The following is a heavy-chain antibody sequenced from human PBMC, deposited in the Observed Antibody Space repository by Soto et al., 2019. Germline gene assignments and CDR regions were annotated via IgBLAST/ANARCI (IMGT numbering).Heavy chain of an antibody. V-gene: IGHV3-48*03. CDR3: ARDPGYSSSLPVYYYYCGMDV. D-gene: IGHD6-6*01. CDR1: GFTFSSYE. J-gene: IGHJ6*02. CDR2: ISSSGSTI. Sequence: SGGSLRLSCAASGFTFSSYEMNWVRQAPGKGLEWVSYISSSGSTIYYADSVKGRFTSSRDNAKNSLYLQMNSLRAEDTAVYYCARDPGYSSSLPVYYYYCGMDVWGQGTTVTVSS.